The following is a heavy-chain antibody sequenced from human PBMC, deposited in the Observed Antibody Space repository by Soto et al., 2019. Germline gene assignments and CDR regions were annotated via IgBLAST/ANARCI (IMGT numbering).Heavy chain of an antibody. Sequence: QVQLVESGGGLVKPGGSLRLSCAASGFTFSDYYMSWIRQAPGKGLEWVSYISSSGSTIYYADAVKGRFTISRDNAKNSLYLQMNSLRADDTAVYYCARASYSYTPKGYYYYYMDVWGKGTTVTVSS. D-gene: IGHD6-13*01. CDR1: GFTFSDYY. CDR2: ISSSGSTI. CDR3: ARASYSYTPKGYYYYYMDV. V-gene: IGHV3-11*01. J-gene: IGHJ6*03.